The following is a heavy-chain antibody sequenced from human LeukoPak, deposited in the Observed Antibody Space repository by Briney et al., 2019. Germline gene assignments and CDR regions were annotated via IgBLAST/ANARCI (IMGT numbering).Heavy chain of an antibody. Sequence: GESLKISCKGSGYSFTGHWISWVRQMPGKGLEWMGIIYPGDSDTKYSPSFQGQVTISADKSISTAYLQWSSLKASDTAVYYCARTQVPGIAATASDYWGQGTLVTVSS. CDR2: IYPGDSDT. D-gene: IGHD6-13*01. CDR1: GYSFTGHW. CDR3: ARTQVPGIAATASDY. V-gene: IGHV5-51*01. J-gene: IGHJ4*02.